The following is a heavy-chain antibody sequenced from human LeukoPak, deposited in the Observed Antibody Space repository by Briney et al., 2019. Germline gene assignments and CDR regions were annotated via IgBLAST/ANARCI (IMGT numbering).Heavy chain of an antibody. CDR3: TTDGYDYGVASFDY. J-gene: IGHJ4*02. D-gene: IGHD4-17*01. Sequence: GGSHRLSRVASGFSFRNAWMNWVRQAPGEGLHWAGHLKRNTDGGTTDYAEPVKRRLTTSSDDSKNTVYLQMNTLKSEDTGVYYCTTDGYDYGVASFDYWGQGTLVTVSS. CDR2: LKRNTDGGTT. CDR1: GFSFRNAW. V-gene: IGHV3-15*01.